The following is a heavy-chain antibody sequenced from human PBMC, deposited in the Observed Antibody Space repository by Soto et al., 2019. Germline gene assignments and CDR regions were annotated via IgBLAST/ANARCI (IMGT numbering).Heavy chain of an antibody. Sequence: ASVKVSCKASGGTFSSYAISWVRQAPGQGLEWMGGIIPIFGTANYAQKFQGRVTITEDESTSTAYMELSSLRSEDTAVYYCAREADYGDYDAFDIWGQGTMVTVSS. CDR3: AREADYGDYDAFDI. D-gene: IGHD4-17*01. CDR2: IIPIFGTA. V-gene: IGHV1-69*13. J-gene: IGHJ3*02. CDR1: GGTFSSYA.